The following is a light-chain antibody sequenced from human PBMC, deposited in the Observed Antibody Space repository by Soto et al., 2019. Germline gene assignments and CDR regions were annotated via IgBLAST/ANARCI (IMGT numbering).Light chain of an antibody. J-gene: IGKJ4*02. CDR2: ATS. V-gene: IGKV1-39*01. CDR3: QQSYTLPLT. Sequence: DIQLTQSPSSLSASVGDRVTITCRASQIISSYLNWYQHKPGVAPKLLFYATSSLQSGVSSRFSGSGSGTEFTLTISSLQPEDFATYSCQQSYTLPLTFGGGTKVETK. CDR1: QIISSY.